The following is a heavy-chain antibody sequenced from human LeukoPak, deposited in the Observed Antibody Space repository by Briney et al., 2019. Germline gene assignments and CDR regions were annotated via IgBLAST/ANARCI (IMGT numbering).Heavy chain of an antibody. J-gene: IGHJ4*02. CDR1: GFTFDDYA. Sequence: GGSLRLSCAASGFTFDDYAMHWVRQAPGKGLEWVSLISWDGGSTYYADSVKGRFTISRDNSKNSLYLQMNSLRAEDTALYYCAKGMTTAFDYWGQGTLVTVSS. CDR3: AKGMTTAFDY. D-gene: IGHD4-17*01. CDR2: ISWDGGST. V-gene: IGHV3-43D*03.